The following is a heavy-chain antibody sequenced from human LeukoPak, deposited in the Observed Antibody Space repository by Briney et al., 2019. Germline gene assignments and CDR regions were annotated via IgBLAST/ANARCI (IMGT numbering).Heavy chain of an antibody. Sequence: GASVKVSCKASGGTFSSYAISWVRQAPGQGLEWMGGIIPIFGTANYAQKFQGRVTITADESTSTAYMELSGLRSEDTAVYYCARERITIFGVVPPYYYYGMDVWGQGTTATVSS. CDR3: ARERITIFGVVPPYYYYGMDV. D-gene: IGHD3-3*01. V-gene: IGHV1-69*01. CDR2: IIPIFGTA. CDR1: GGTFSSYA. J-gene: IGHJ6*02.